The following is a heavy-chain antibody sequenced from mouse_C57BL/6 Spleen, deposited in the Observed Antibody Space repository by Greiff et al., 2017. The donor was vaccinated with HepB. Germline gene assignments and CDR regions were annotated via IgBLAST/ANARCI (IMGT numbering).Heavy chain of an antibody. V-gene: IGHV5-6*02. D-gene: IGHD2-4*01. Sequence: EVKLEESGGDLVKPGGSLKLSCAASGFTFSSYGMSWVRQTPDKRLEWVATISSGGSYTYYPDSVKGRFTISRDNAKNTLYLQMSSLKSEDTAMYYCARSSYDYDGYFDVWGTGTTVTVSS. CDR3: ARSSYDYDGYFDV. J-gene: IGHJ1*03. CDR1: GFTFSSYG. CDR2: ISSGGSYT.